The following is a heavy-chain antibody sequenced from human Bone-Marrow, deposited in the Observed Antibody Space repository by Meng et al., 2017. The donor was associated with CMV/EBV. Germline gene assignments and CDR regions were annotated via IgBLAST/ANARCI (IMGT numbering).Heavy chain of an antibody. CDR2: IYYSGST. CDR3: ARGLGRWLQLALDY. D-gene: IGHD5-24*01. J-gene: IGHJ4*02. Sequence: SETLSLTCTVSGGSISSSSYYWGWIRQPPGKGLEWIGSIYYSGSTYYNPSLKSRVTISVDTSKNQFSLKLSSVTAADTAVYYCARGLGRWLQLALDYWGQGTLVTVSS. CDR1: GGSISSSSYY. V-gene: IGHV4-39*07.